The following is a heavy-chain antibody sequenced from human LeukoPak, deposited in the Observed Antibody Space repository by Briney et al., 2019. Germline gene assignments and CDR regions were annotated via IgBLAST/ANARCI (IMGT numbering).Heavy chain of an antibody. CDR2: INPKSGAT. CDR1: GYNFIDYY. D-gene: IGHD2-8*01. CDR3: ARVRGDCSNGICYPLYNWFDP. Sequence: GASVKVSCKASGYNFIDYYIHWVRQAPGQGLEWMAWINPKSGATNHAQGFQGRVTMTRDTSISTAYMELSWLRSDDTAVYYCARVRGDCSNGICYPLYNWFDPWGQGTLVTVSS. V-gene: IGHV1-2*02. J-gene: IGHJ5*02.